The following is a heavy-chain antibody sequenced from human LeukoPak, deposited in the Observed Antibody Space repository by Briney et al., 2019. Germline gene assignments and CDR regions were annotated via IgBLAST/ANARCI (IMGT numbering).Heavy chain of an antibody. J-gene: IGHJ4*02. CDR3: AREVGYCSSTSCYGTIDY. CDR2: INPNSGGT. CDR1: GYTFTSYD. D-gene: IGHD2-2*01. Sequence: ASVKVSCKASGYTFTSYDINWVRQAPGQGLEWMGRINPNSGGTNYAQKFQGRVTMTRDTSISTAYMELSRLRSDDTAVYYCAREVGYCSSTSCYGTIDYWGQGTLVTVSS. V-gene: IGHV1-2*06.